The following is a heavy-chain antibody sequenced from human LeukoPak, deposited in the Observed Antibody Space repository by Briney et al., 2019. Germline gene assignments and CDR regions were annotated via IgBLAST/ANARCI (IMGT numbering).Heavy chain of an antibody. D-gene: IGHD2-2*01. CDR1: GYTFTSYG. V-gene: IGHV1-18*01. J-gene: IGHJ5*02. CDR2: ISAYNGNT. Sequence: ASVKVSCKASGYTFTSYGISWVRQAPGQGLEWMGWISAYNGNTNYAQKVQGRVTMTTDTSTSTAYMELRSLTSDDTAVYYCARDHCSSTSCPTNWLDPWGQGTLVTVSS. CDR3: ARDHCSSTSCPTNWLDP.